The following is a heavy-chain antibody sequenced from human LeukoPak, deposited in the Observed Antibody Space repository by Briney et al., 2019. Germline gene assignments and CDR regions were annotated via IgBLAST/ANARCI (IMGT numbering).Heavy chain of an antibody. CDR1: GGSISSNY. CDR3: ASLNYHGSGSPFDY. V-gene: IGHV4-59*01. Sequence: SETLSLTCTVSGGSISSNYWSWIRQPPGKGLECIGYIFYSGDIRYNPSLKSRVTISVDTSKNQFSLKLSSVTAADTAIYYCASLNYHGSGSPFDYWGQGMLVTVSS. J-gene: IGHJ4*02. CDR2: IFYSGDI. D-gene: IGHD3-10*01.